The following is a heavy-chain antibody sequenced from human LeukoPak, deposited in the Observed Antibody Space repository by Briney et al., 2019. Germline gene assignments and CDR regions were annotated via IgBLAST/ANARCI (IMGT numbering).Heavy chain of an antibody. CDR1: GYTFTSYG. Sequence: GASVKVSCKASGYTFTSYGINWVRQAPGQGLEWMGWINPNSGGTNYAQKFQGRVTMTRDTSISTAYMELSRLRPDDTAVYYCASPAIIRGGNVSYYYYYYMDVWGKGTTVTVSS. D-gene: IGHD4-23*01. V-gene: IGHV1-2*02. CDR2: INPNSGGT. J-gene: IGHJ6*03. CDR3: ASPAIIRGGNVSYYYYYYMDV.